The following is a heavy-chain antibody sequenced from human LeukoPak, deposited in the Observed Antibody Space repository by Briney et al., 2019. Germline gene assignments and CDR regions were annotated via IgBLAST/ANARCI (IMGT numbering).Heavy chain of an antibody. Sequence: GESLKISCKGSGYSFTSYWIGWVRQMPGKGLEWMGIIYPDDSDTKYSPSFQGQVTISADKSISPAYLQWSRLKAPDTAMYYCARLAFCTNAVCFSNYYYSMDVWGRGTTVTVSS. D-gene: IGHD2-8*01. V-gene: IGHV5-51*01. CDR1: GYSFTSYW. CDR3: ARLAFCTNAVCFSNYYYSMDV. J-gene: IGHJ6*03. CDR2: IYPDDSDT.